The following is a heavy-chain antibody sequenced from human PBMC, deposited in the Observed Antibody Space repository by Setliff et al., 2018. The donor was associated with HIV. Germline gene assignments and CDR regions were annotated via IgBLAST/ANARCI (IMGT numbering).Heavy chain of an antibody. Sequence: SETLSLTCSVSGGSISSSGYYWAWIRQPPGKGLEWIGSIYYSGNTYYNPSVKSRVTISVDRSGNQFSLRLTSVTAADTAVYYCATCRHRPSNWFDPWGQGTVVTVSS. CDR2: IYYSGNT. CDR3: ATCRHRPSNWFDP. V-gene: IGHV4-39*07. CDR1: GGSISSSGYY. J-gene: IGHJ5*02.